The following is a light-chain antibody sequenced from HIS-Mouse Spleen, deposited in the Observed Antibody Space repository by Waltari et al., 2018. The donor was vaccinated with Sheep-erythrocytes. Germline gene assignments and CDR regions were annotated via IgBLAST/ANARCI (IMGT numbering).Light chain of an antibody. Sequence: SYELTQPLSVSVALGQTARITCGGHNLGRKNVHWDQQKPGQAPVLVIYRDSNRPSGIPERFSGSNSGNTATLTISRAQAGDEADYYCQVWDSSTVVFGGGTKLTVL. CDR3: QVWDSSTVV. CDR2: RDS. J-gene: IGLJ2*01. CDR1: NLGRKN. V-gene: IGLV3-9*01.